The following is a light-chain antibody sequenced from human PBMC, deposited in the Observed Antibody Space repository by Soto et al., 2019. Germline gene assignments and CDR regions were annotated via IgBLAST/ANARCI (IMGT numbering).Light chain of an antibody. CDR2: ESS. V-gene: IGLV2-23*01. CDR3: CSYAGSSTFVV. Sequence: QSALTQPASVSGSPGQSITISCTGTSSDVGSYNLVSWYQQYPGKAPKLMIYESSKRPSGVSNRFSGSKSGNTASLTISGLQAEDEGDYYCCSYAGSSTFVVFGGGTKLTVL. J-gene: IGLJ2*01. CDR1: SSDVGSYNL.